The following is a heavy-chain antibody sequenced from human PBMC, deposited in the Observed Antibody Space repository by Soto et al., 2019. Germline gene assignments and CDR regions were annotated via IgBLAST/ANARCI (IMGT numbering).Heavy chain of an antibody. CDR2: INHSGST. V-gene: IGHV4-34*01. J-gene: IGHJ6*02. D-gene: IGHD3-3*02. Sequence: QVQLQQWGAGLLKPSETLSLTCAVYGGSFSGYYWSWIRQPPGKGLEWIGEINHSGSTNYNPSLKSRVTISVDTSKNQFSLKLSSVTAADTAVYYCARAHFWSGYFYGMDVWGQGTTVTVSS. CDR3: ARAHFWSGYFYGMDV. CDR1: GGSFSGYY.